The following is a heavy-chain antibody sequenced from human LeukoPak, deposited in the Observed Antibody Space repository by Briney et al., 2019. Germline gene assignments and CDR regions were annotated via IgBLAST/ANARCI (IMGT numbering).Heavy chain of an antibody. J-gene: IGHJ4*02. CDR1: GYSISSGYY. Sequence: SETLSLTCTVSGYSISSGYYWGWIRQPPGKGLEWIGSIYHSGSTNYNPSLKSRVTISVDTSKNQFSLKLSSVTAADTAVYYCARGSPHYGSGSYWDWGQGTLVTVSS. D-gene: IGHD3-10*01. V-gene: IGHV4-38-2*02. CDR2: IYHSGST. CDR3: ARGSPHYGSGSYWD.